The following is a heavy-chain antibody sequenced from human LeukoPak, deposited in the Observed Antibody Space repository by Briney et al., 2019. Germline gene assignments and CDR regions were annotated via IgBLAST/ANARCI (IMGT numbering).Heavy chain of an antibody. V-gene: IGHV4-59*01. D-gene: IGHD2-15*01. Sequence: PSETLSLTCIVSDDSISSYYWTWIRQPPGKGLEWIGYIYYSGSTNYNPSLKSRVTISVDTSKNQFSLKLSSVTAADTAVYYCARARNTLYYFDYWGQGTLVTVSS. CDR2: IYYSGST. J-gene: IGHJ4*02. CDR3: ARARNTLYYFDY. CDR1: DDSISSYY.